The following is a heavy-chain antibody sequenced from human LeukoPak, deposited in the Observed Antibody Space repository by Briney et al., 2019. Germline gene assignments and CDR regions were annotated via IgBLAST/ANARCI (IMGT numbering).Heavy chain of an antibody. CDR1: GFSFSSYA. CDR2: ISGSGDKT. CDR3: AKYHYDSSGFPDY. V-gene: IGHV3-23*01. Sequence: GGSLRLSCAASGFSFSSYATNWVRQAPGQGLEWVSVISGSGDKTFYAYSVKGRFTISRDNSKNTLYLQMNSLRAEDTAVYYCAKYHYDSSGFPDYWGQGTLVTVSS. D-gene: IGHD3-22*01. J-gene: IGHJ4*02.